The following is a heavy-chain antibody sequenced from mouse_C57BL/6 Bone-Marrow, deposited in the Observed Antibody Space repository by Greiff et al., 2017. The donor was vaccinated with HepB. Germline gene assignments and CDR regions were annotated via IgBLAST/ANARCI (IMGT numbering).Heavy chain of an antibody. Sequence: VQLQQPGTELVKPGASVKLSCKASGYTFTSYWMHWVKQRPGQGLEWIGNINPSYGGTNYNEKFKSKATLTVDKSSSTAYMQLSSLTSEDSAVYYCARPGSSHWYFDVWGTGTTVTVSS. V-gene: IGHV1-53*01. CDR3: ARPGSSHWYFDV. D-gene: IGHD1-1*01. CDR2: INPSYGGT. CDR1: GYTFTSYW. J-gene: IGHJ1*03.